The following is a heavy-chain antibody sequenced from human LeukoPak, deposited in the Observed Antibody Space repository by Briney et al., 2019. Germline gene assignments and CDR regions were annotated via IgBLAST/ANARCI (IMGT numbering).Heavy chain of an antibody. J-gene: IGHJ4*02. CDR1: GYTLTELS. D-gene: IGHD1-26*01. CDR2: FDPEDGET. V-gene: IGHV1-24*01. CDR3: ATDLSGTYGFW. Sequence: ASVKVSCKFSGYTLTELSMHLVRQAPGQGLEWVGGFDPEDGETIYAQKFQGRVTMTEDTSTDTAYMELSSLRSADTAVYYCATDLSGTYGFWWGQGTLVTVSS.